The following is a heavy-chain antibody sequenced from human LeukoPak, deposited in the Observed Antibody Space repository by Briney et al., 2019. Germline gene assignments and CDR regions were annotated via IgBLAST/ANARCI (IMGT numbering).Heavy chain of an antibody. J-gene: IGHJ4*02. V-gene: IGHV4-39*07. CDR1: GGSISSSSYY. CDR2: IYYSGST. CDR3: VRVRGFSYTWGYDS. Sequence: MPSETLSLTCTVSGGSISSSSYYWGWIRQPPGKGLEWIGSIYYSGSTYYNPSLKSRVTISVDTSKNQFSLKLSSVTAADTAMYYCVRVRGFSYTWGYDSWGQGTLVTVSS. D-gene: IGHD3-16*01.